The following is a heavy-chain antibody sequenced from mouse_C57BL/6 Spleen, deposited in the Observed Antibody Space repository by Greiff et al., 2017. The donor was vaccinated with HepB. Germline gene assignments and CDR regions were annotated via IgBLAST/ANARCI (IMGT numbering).Heavy chain of an antibody. V-gene: IGHV1-82*01. D-gene: IGHD1-1*01. CDR1: GYAFSSSW. J-gene: IGHJ2*01. Sequence: VQLQQSGPELVKPGASVKISCKASGYAFSSSWMNWVKQRPGKGLEWIGRIYPGDGDTNYNGKFKGKATLTADKSSSTAYMQLSSLTSEDSAVYFCARYYGKEYYFDYWGQGTTLTVSS. CDR2: IYPGDGDT. CDR3: ARYYGKEYYFDY.